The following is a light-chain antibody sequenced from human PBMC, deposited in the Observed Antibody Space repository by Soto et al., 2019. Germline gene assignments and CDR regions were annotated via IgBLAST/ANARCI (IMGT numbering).Light chain of an antibody. CDR2: GAS. CDR3: QQYNNWPGT. J-gene: IGKJ1*01. Sequence: EIVMTQSQATLSLSPGERSTLCFMSSQSVSSSYLAWYQQKPGQAPRLLIYGASTRATGIPARFSGSGSGTEFTLTISSLQSEDFAVYYCQQYNNWPGTFGQGTKVDI. V-gene: IGKV3-15*01. CDR1: QSVSSSY.